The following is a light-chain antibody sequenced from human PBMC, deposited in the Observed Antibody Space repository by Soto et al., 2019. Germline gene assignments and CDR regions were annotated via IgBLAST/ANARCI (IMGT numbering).Light chain of an antibody. CDR3: QQRSNWLRT. J-gene: IGKJ1*01. Sequence: EIGWTQSPATLSLSPGERATLSCRASQSVSSYLAWYQQKPGQAPRLLIYDAYNRATGIPARFSGSGYGTDFTLTISSLEPEDFAVYYCQQRSNWLRTFGQGTKVDIQ. CDR1: QSVSSY. CDR2: DAY. V-gene: IGKV3-11*01.